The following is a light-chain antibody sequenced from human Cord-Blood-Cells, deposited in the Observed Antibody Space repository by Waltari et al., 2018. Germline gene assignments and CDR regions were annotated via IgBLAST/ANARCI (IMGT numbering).Light chain of an antibody. V-gene: IGKV1-9*01. CDR1: QGISSY. CDR3: QQLNSYPLFT. CDR2: AAS. Sequence: DIQLTQSPSFLSASVGDRVTITCRASQGISSYLAWYQQKQGEAPKLLIYAASTLQSGVPSRFSGSGAGTEFTLTISSLQPEDFATYYCQQLNSYPLFTFGPGTKVDIK. J-gene: IGKJ3*01.